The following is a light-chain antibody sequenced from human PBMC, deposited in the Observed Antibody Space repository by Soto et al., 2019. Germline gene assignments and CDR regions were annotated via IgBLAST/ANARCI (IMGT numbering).Light chain of an antibody. CDR1: QSVSSSY. CDR2: GAS. Sequence: EIVLTQSPCTLSLSPGERATLSCRASQSVSSSYLAWYQQKPGQPPRLLIYGASSRATGIPDRFSGSGSGTDFTLTISRLEPEDFAVFYCQQYDSLPITFGQGTRLEIK. J-gene: IGKJ5*01. V-gene: IGKV3-20*01. CDR3: QQYDSLPIT.